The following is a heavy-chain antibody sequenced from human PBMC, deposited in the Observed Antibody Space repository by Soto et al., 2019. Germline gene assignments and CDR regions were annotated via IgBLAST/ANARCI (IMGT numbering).Heavy chain of an antibody. J-gene: IGHJ6*02. V-gene: IGHV3-23*01. Sequence: EVQLLESGGGLVQPGGSLRLSCAASGFTFSSNAMSWVRQAPGKGLEWVSAISGSGGSTYYADSVKGRFTISRDNSKNTLYLQMNSLRAEDTAVYYCASALYGSGSYYYYGMDVWGQGTTVTVSS. D-gene: IGHD3-10*01. CDR3: ASALYGSGSYYYYGMDV. CDR2: ISGSGGST. CDR1: GFTFSSNA.